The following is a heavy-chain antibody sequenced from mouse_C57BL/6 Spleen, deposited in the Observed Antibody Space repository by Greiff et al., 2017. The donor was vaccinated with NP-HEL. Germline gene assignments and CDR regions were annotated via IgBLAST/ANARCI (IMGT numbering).Heavy chain of an antibody. Sequence: EVKLVESGGGLVKPGGSLKLSCAASGFTFSDYGMHWVRQAPEKGLEWVAYISSGSSTIYYADTVKGRFTISRDNAKNTLFRQMTRLRSEDTAMYYCARTLNAMDYWGQGTSVTVSS. CDR1: GFTFSDYG. V-gene: IGHV5-17*01. CDR3: ARTLNAMDY. CDR2: ISSGSSTI. J-gene: IGHJ4*01.